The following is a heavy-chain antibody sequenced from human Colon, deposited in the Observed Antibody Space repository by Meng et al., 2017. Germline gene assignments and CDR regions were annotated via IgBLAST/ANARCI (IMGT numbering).Heavy chain of an antibody. CDR2: IYYSGST. V-gene: IGHV4-34*01. D-gene: IGHD4-17*01. J-gene: IGHJ5*02. Sequence: QGRLQQWGPGLLKPSGTLSLTCAVYGGSFSGYYWSWIRQPPGKGLEWIGYIYYSGSTYSNASLKSRVTISIDRSKNQFSLKLSSVTAADTAVYYCARDRKHYGERGWFDPWGQGTLVTVSS. CDR3: ARDRKHYGERGWFDP. CDR1: GGSFSGYY.